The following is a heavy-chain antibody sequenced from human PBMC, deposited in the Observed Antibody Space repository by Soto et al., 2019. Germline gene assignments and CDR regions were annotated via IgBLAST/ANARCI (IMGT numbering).Heavy chain of an antibody. J-gene: IGHJ4*02. D-gene: IGHD2-8*01. Sequence: SETLSLTCTVSGGSISSGGYYWSWIRQHPGKGLEWIGYIYYSGSTYYNPSLKSRVTISVDTSKNQFSLKLSSVTAADTAVYYCARAPYCTNGVCSYFDYWGQGTLVTVSS. V-gene: IGHV4-31*03. CDR3: ARAPYCTNGVCSYFDY. CDR2: IYYSGST. CDR1: GGSISSGGYY.